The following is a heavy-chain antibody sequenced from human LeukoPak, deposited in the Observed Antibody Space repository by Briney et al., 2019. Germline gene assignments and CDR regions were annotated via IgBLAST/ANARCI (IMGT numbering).Heavy chain of an antibody. CDR1: GYTLTELS. J-gene: IGHJ6*03. D-gene: IGHD5-12*01. V-gene: IGHV1-24*01. Sequence: ASVKVSCKVSGYTLTELSMHWVRQAPGKGLEWRGGFDPEDGETIYAQKFQGRVTMTEDTSTDTAYMELSSLRSEDTAVYYCATTIVAREDYYYYYMDVWGKGTTVTVSS. CDR2: FDPEDGET. CDR3: ATTIVAREDYYYYYMDV.